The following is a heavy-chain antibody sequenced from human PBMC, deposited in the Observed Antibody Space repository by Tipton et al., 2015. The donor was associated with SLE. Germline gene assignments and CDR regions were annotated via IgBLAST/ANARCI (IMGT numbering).Heavy chain of an antibody. CDR3: AWSTRYDWELLRTLDI. CDR1: GFTVSYNY. J-gene: IGHJ3*02. CDR2: IYGDGTI. V-gene: IGHV3-53*05. D-gene: IGHD1-26*01. Sequence: SLRLSCAASGFTVSYNYMNWVRQAPGKGLDWVSGIYGDGTIYYADSVKGRFTISRDDSKNTLYLQMNSLRPEDTAIYYCAWSTRYDWELLRTLDIWGQGTMVTVSS.